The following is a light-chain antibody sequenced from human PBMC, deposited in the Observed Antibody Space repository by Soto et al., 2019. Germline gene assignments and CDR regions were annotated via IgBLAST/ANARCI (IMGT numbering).Light chain of an antibody. CDR3: QQRNNWPLT. Sequence: EIVLTQSPVTLSLSPGARATLSCRASRSVGSYLAWYQQKPGQAPRLLIYDASSSATGIPARFSGSGSGTDFTLTISGLEPEDVAVYYCQQRNNWPLTFGGGTKV. V-gene: IGKV3-11*01. CDR1: RSVGSY. J-gene: IGKJ4*01. CDR2: DAS.